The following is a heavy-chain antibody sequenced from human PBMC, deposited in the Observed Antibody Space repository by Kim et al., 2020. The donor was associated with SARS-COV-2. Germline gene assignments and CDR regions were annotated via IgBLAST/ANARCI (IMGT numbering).Heavy chain of an antibody. J-gene: IGHJ4*02. CDR2: IYYSGSA. Sequence: SETLSLTCTVSGGSMSSHYWSWFRQPPGKALEWIGYIYYSGSANYNPSLTSRATIPVDTSKNQFSLKLTSVTAADTAVYFCARVRGTDAYNSFDYWGQGNLVTVSS. CDR3: ARVRGTDAYNSFDY. V-gene: IGHV4-59*11. D-gene: IGHD3-10*01. CDR1: GGSMSSHY.